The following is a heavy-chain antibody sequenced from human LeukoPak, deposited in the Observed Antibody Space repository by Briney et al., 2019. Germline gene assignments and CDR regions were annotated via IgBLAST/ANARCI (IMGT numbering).Heavy chain of an antibody. V-gene: IGHV1-69*04. CDR1: GGTFNSYT. Sequence: GASVKVSCKASGGTFNSYTISWVRQAPGQGLGWMGRIIPILGIANYAQKFQGRVTITADKSTSTAYMELSSLRSEDTAVYYCAREREDSSDYWGQGTLVTVSS. D-gene: IGHD3-22*01. CDR3: AREREDSSDY. J-gene: IGHJ4*02. CDR2: IIPILGIA.